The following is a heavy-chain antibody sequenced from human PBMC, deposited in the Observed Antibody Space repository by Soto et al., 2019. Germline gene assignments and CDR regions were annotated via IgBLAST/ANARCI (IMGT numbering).Heavy chain of an antibody. CDR3: ARPYSSTWYFGMDV. J-gene: IGHJ6*02. Sequence: QVQLVQSGAEVKKPGASMKVSCKASGYTFTDYYIHWVRQAPGQGLEWMGWINPNSGGTIYAQNVQGRVTMTTDTSISTAYMEVSRLRSDDTAVYYCARPYSSTWYFGMDVWGQGTTVIVSS. CDR2: INPNSGGT. D-gene: IGHD6-13*01. V-gene: IGHV1-2*02. CDR1: GYTFTDYY.